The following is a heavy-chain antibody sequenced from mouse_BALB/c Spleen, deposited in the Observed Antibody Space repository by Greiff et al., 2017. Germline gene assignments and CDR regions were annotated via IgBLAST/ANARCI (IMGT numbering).Heavy chain of an antibody. CDR3: ARNGLLRPWCFDV. CDR1: GYSFTDYI. J-gene: IGHJ1*01. D-gene: IGHD1-2*01. Sequence: VQLKQTGPELVKPGASVKISCKASGYSFTDYIMLWVKQSHGKSLEWIGNINPYYGSTSYNLKFKGKATLTVDKSSSTAYMQLNSLTSEDSAVYYCARNGLLRPWCFDVWGAGTTVTVSS. CDR2: INPYYGST. V-gene: IGHV1-39*01.